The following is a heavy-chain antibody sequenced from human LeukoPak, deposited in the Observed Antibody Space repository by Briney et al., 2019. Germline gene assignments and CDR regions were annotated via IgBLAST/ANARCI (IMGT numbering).Heavy chain of an antibody. D-gene: IGHD6-19*01. CDR3: ARCTSGWSWGSLDQ. CDR1: VGSFSGYY. CDR2: INHSGST. V-gene: IGHV4-34*01. J-gene: IGHJ4*02. Sequence: SETLSLTRAVYVGSFSGYYWSWIRQPPGKGLEWIGEINHSGSTNYNPPLKSRVTISVDTSKNQFPLKLSSVTAADTAVYFCARCTSGWSWGSLDQWGQGTLVTVSS.